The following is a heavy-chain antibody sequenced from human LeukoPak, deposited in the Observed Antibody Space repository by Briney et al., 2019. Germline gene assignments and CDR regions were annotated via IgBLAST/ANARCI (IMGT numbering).Heavy chain of an antibody. CDR3: AKAREGGIQGNQDAFDI. Sequence: PGGSLRLSCAASGFTFSSYGMHWVRQAPGKGLEWVAFIRYDGSNKYYADSVKGRFTISRDNSKNTLYLQMNSLRAEDTAVYYCAKAREGGIQGNQDAFDIWGQGTMVTVSS. J-gene: IGHJ3*02. V-gene: IGHV3-30*02. D-gene: IGHD6-13*01. CDR1: GFTFSSYG. CDR2: IRYDGSNK.